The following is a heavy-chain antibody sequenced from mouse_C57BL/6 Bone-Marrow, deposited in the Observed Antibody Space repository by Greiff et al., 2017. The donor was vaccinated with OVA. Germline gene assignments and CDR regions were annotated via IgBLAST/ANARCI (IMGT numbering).Heavy chain of an antibody. D-gene: IGHD3-1*01. V-gene: IGHV14-3*01. CDR1: GFNIKNTY. Sequence: VQLQQSVAELVRPGASVKLSCTASGFNIKNTYMHWVKQRPEQGLEWIGRIDPANGNTNYAPKFQGQATITADTSSNTAYLQLSSLTSEDTAVYYCARRANLSWYFDVWGTGTTVTVSS. CDR2: IDPANGNT. J-gene: IGHJ1*03. CDR3: ARRANLSWYFDV.